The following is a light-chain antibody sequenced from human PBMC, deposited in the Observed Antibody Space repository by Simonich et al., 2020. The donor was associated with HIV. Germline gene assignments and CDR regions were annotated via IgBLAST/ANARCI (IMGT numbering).Light chain of an antibody. CDR1: QSISSS. Sequence: DIQMTQSPSSLSASVGDKVTITCRAGQSISSSLNWYQQKPGKAPKLLIYAASSLQSGVPSRFSGSGSGTDFTLTISSLQPEDFATYYCQQSYSTPRTFGGGTKVEIK. CDR3: QQSYSTPRT. V-gene: IGKV1-39*01. J-gene: IGKJ4*01. CDR2: AAS.